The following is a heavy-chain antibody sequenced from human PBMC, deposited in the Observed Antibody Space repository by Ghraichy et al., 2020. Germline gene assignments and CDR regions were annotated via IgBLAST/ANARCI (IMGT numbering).Heavy chain of an antibody. Sequence: GESLNISCAASGFTFSSYAMSWVRQAPGKGLEWVSAISGSGGSTYYADSVKGRFTISRDNSKNTLYLQMNSLRAEDTAVYYCANLAAAGIRMVKPFDYWGQGTLVTVSS. CDR3: ANLAAAGIRMVKPFDY. CDR1: GFTFSSYA. J-gene: IGHJ4*02. D-gene: IGHD6-13*01. V-gene: IGHV3-23*01. CDR2: ISGSGGST.